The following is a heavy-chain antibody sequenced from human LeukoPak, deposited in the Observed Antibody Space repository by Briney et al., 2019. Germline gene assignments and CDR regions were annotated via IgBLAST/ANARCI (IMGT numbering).Heavy chain of an antibody. J-gene: IGHJ3*02. D-gene: IGHD3-16*01. Sequence: GGSLRLSCAVSGFTFSSYEMNWVRQAPGKGLEWVSYISSSCSTIYYAGSVKGRFTISRDNAKKSLYLQMNSLRAEDTAVYYCARARLTDYVLGRRTFDIWGQGTMVTISS. V-gene: IGHV3-48*03. CDR3: ARARLTDYVLGRRTFDI. CDR1: GFTFSSYE. CDR2: ISSSCSTI.